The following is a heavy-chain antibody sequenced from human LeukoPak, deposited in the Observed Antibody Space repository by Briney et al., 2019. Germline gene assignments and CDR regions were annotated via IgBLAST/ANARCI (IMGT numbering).Heavy chain of an antibody. CDR3: ATQGIPAAGGGLDS. CDR2: IYPSDSDT. D-gene: IGHD6-13*01. J-gene: IGHJ4*02. V-gene: IGHV5-51*01. CDR1: GYSFTRYW. Sequence: GESLKISCKGSGYSFTRYWIGWVRQMPGKGLEWMGIIYPSDSDTRYSPSFEGQVTISADRSISTAYLQWSSLKVSDTAMYYCATQGIPAAGGGLDSWGQGTLVTVSS.